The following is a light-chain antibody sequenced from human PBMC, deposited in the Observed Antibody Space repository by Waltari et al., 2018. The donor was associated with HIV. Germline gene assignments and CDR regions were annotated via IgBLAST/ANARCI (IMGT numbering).Light chain of an antibody. Sequence: QSVLTQSASVSGSPGQSITISCTGTSSEAGDYKYVSWYQQYPGKAPKVMIYEVINRPSGVSNRFSGSWSGNTASLTISVLQPEDEADYYCCSYIGSAWVFGGGTKLTVL. CDR1: SSEAGDYKY. J-gene: IGLJ3*02. V-gene: IGLV2-14*01. CDR2: EVI. CDR3: CSYIGSAWV.